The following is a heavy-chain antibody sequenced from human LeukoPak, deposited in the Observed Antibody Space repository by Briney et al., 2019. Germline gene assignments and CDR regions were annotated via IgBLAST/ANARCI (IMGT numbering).Heavy chain of an antibody. D-gene: IGHD2-2*01. CDR3: ARDLSEGYCSSTSCPNYYYGMDV. CDR1: GFTFSDYC. Sequence: PGGSLRLSCAASGFTFSDYCMSWIRQAPGKGLEWVSYISSSGSTIYYADSAKGRFTISRDNAKNSLYLQMNSLRAEDTAVYYCARDLSEGYCSSTSCPNYYYGMDVWGQGTTVTVSS. V-gene: IGHV3-11*01. CDR2: ISSSGSTI. J-gene: IGHJ6*02.